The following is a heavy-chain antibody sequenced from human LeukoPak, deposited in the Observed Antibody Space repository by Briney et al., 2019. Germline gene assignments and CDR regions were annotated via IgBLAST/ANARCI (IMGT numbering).Heavy chain of an antibody. CDR1: GFTFSSYG. CDR2: ISYDGSNK. J-gene: IGHJ6*02. CDR3: AKDLSRDSYGDDYYGMDV. Sequence: GRSLRLSCAASGFTFSSYGMHWARQAPGKGLECVAVISYDGSNKYYADSVKGRFTSSIDNSKNTLYMQMNSLRAEDTAVYYCAKDLSRDSYGDDYYGMDVWGQGTTVTVPS. V-gene: IGHV3-30*18. D-gene: IGHD5-18*01.